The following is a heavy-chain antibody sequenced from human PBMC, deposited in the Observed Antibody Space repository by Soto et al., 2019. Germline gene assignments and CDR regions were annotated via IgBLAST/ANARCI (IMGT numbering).Heavy chain of an antibody. CDR2: ITGTGAST. Sequence: GGSLRLSCAASGFTFSTYAMSWVRQTPGKGLDWVASITGTGASTFYADSVKGRFTISRDNSKNTLYLQINNLRADDTAVYYCAKLAYYYGSGSYPTRYYFDYWGQGTLVTVSS. CDR1: GFTFSTYA. D-gene: IGHD3-10*01. CDR3: AKLAYYYGSGSYPTRYYFDY. V-gene: IGHV3-23*01. J-gene: IGHJ4*02.